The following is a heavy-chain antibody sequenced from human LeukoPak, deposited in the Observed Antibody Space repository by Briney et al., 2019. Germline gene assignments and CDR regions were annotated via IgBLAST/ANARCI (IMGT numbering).Heavy chain of an antibody. Sequence: SGTLSLTCAVYGGSFSGYYWSWIRQPPGKGLEWIGEINHSGSTNYNPSLKSRVTISVDTSKNQFSLKLSSVTAADTAVYYCARLFCSSWYCRYFDYWGQGTLVTVSS. D-gene: IGHD6-13*01. CDR2: INHSGST. V-gene: IGHV4-34*01. CDR3: ARLFCSSWYCRYFDY. J-gene: IGHJ4*02. CDR1: GGSFSGYY.